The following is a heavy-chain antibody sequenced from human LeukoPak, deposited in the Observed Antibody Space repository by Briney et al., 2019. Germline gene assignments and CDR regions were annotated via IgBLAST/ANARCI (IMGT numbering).Heavy chain of an antibody. CDR1: GYTFTSYA. CDR2: IVVGSGNT. D-gene: IGHD1-14*01. V-gene: IGHV1-58*02. Sequence: GASVKVSCKASGYTFTSYAMHWVRQAPGQRLEWMGWIVVGSGNTSYAQKFQERVTITRDMSTSTAYMELSSLRSEDTAVYYCAAAGPSGPDYYYYGMDVWGQGTTVTVSS. CDR3: AAAGPSGPDYYYYGMDV. J-gene: IGHJ6*02.